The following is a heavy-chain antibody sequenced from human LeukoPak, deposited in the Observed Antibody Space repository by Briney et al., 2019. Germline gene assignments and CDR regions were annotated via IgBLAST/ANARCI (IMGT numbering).Heavy chain of an antibody. CDR1: GGSISSSSYY. V-gene: IGHV4-39*07. Sequence: SETLSLTCTVSGGSISSSSYYWGWIRQPPGKGLEWIGSIYYSGSTYYNPSLKSRVTISVDTSKNQFSLKLSSVTAADTAVYYCARAQYDCSSTSCPAGGYMDVWGKGTTVTVSS. J-gene: IGHJ6*03. CDR3: ARAQYDCSSTSCPAGGYMDV. D-gene: IGHD2-2*01. CDR2: IYYSGST.